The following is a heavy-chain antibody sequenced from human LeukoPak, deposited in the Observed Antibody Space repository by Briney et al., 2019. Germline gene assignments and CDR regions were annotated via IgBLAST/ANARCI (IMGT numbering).Heavy chain of an antibody. CDR2: VYHGESP. CDR1: GYPITNGYY. V-gene: IGHV4-38-2*02. D-gene: IGHD3-9*01. CDR3: ARGKLLNAEH. Sequence: SETLSLTCNVSGYPITNGYYWSWIRQTPGKGLEWIGAVYHGESPYYNPSLKGRVTLSVDTSKNQFSLKLLSAIAADTAVYFCARGKLLNAEHWGQGTLVSVSS. J-gene: IGHJ4*02.